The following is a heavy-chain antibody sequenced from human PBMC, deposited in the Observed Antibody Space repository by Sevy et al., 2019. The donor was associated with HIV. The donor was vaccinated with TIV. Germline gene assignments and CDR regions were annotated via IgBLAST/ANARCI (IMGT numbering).Heavy chain of an antibody. D-gene: IGHD1-1*01. CDR2: ISSNGGST. V-gene: IGHV3-64*01. CDR3: ARDLHDRCYYYYGMDV. J-gene: IGHJ6*02. Sequence: GGSLRLSCAASGFTFSSYGMHWVRQAPGKGLEYVSAISSNGGSTYYANSVKGRFTISRDNSKDTLYLQMGSLRAEDMAVYYCARDLHDRCYYYYGMDVWGQGTTVTVSS. CDR1: GFTFSSYG.